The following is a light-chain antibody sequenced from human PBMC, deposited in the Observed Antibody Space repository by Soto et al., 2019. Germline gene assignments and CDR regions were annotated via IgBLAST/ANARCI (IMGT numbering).Light chain of an antibody. V-gene: IGKV1-5*03. J-gene: IGKJ1*01. CDR3: QQYDNLWT. CDR1: QSISSW. CDR2: NAS. Sequence: DIQMTQSPATLSASLGDRATITCRASQSISSWLAWYQQKPGKAPKLLIYNASSLEGGVLSRCSGSRSCTDFSLTISSLQPEDIAAYYCQQYDNLWTFGQGTKVEIK.